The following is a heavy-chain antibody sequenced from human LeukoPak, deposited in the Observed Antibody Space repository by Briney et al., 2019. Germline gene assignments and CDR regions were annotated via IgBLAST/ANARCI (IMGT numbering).Heavy chain of an antibody. D-gene: IGHD6-19*01. CDR1: GFTFDDYA. J-gene: IGHJ4*02. CDR2: ISWNSGSI. V-gene: IGHV3-9*01. Sequence: PGRSLRLSCAASGFTFDDYAMHWVRQAPGKGLEWVSGISWNSGSIGYADSVKGRFTISRDNAKNSLYLQMNSLRAEDTALYYCAKDQQWLVSTPDYWGQGTLVTVSS. CDR3: AKDQQWLVSTPDY.